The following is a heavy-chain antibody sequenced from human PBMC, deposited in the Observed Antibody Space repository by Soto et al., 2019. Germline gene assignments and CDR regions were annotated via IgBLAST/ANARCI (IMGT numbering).Heavy chain of an antibody. D-gene: IGHD3-16*01. Sequence: QVQLQESGPGLVMPSGTLSLTCVVSGASISSSDWWDWVRQPPGKGLEWLGEIHHGGTTIYNPSLKDRVTISVDESKNHFSLTQTSVTAADTAVYYCARDFNAPNDAWAFDHWGRGTLVTVSS. CDR2: IHHGGTT. CDR1: GASISSSDW. V-gene: IGHV4-4*02. CDR3: ARDFNAPNDAWAFDH. J-gene: IGHJ4*02.